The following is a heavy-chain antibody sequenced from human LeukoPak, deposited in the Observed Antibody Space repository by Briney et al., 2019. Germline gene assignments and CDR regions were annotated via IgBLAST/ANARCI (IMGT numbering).Heavy chain of an antibody. CDR3: ARAIRGSKIASRYYFYYMDV. CDR1: GYTFSSHD. D-gene: IGHD3-10*01. V-gene: IGHV1-8*03. Sequence: ASVKVSCKASGYTFSSHDINWVRQTTGQGLEWMGWMNPNSGNTGYAQKFQGRVTITRNTSISTAYMELSSLRSEDTAVYYCARAIRGSKIASRYYFYYMDVWGKGTTVTVSS. J-gene: IGHJ6*03. CDR2: MNPNSGNT.